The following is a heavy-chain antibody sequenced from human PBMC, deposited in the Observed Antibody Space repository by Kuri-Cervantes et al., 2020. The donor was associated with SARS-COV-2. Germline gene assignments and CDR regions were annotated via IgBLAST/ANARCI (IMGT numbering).Heavy chain of an antibody. J-gene: IGHJ5*02. Sequence: GSLRLSCAVYGGSFSGYYWSWIRQPPGKGLEWIGYIYYSGSTNYNPSLKSRVTISVDTSKNQFSLKLSSVTAADTAVYYCARHKDWFDPWGQGTLVTVSS. CDR2: IYYSGST. V-gene: IGHV4-59*01. CDR1: GGSFSGYY. CDR3: ARHKDWFDP.